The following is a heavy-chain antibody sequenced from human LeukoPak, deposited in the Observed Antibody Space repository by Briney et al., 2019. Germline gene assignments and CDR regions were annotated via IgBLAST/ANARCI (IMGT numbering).Heavy chain of an antibody. CDR2: IYYSGST. CDR3: ARHTVVVGAFDI. Sequence: SETLSLTCTVSGGSISSYYWGWIRQPPGKGLEWIGSIYYSGSTYYNPSLKSRVTISVDTSKNQFSLKLSSVTAADTAVYYCARHTVVVGAFDIWGQGTMVTVSS. V-gene: IGHV4-39*01. D-gene: IGHD2-15*01. J-gene: IGHJ3*02. CDR1: GGSISSYY.